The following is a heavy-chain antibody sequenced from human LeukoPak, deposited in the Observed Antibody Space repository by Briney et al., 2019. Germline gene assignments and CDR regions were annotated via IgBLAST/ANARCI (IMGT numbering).Heavy chain of an antibody. CDR2: ISTSGST. CDR1: GRSIISGSYG. V-gene: IGHV4-61*02. CDR3: AIGYCSVPSGRNSHFDF. D-gene: IGHD2-15*01. Sequence: SANLSLTCSVFGRSIISGSYGGSWIRQPAGKGLEWIARISTSGSTTYHPSLNNRLTISVDTSNNHFSLQLISAIAAATAVYYCAIGYCSVPSGRNSHFDFWGQGTLVTVSS. J-gene: IGHJ4*02.